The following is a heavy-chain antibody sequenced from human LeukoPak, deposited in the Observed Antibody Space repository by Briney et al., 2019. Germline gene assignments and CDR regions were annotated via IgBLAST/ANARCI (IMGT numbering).Heavy chain of an antibody. CDR2: ITQDGSDK. D-gene: IGHD4-17*01. CDR1: GFTFSRHY. CDR3: ARDSYGDYPD. V-gene: IGHV3-7*01. Sequence: PGGSLRLSCAASGFTFSRHYMYWVRQTPGKGLEWVATITQDGSDKHYVDSVKGRFTISRDSAENSLYLQMSSLRAEDTAVYYCARDSYGDYPDWGQGTLVTVSS. J-gene: IGHJ4*02.